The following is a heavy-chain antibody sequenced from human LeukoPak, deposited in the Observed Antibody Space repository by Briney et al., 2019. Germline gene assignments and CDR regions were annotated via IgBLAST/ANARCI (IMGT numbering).Heavy chain of an antibody. CDR2: IYYSGST. D-gene: IGHD2-15*01. CDR3: AREGYCSGGSCYTTGDFDY. CDR1: GGSISSYY. J-gene: IGHJ4*02. V-gene: IGHV4-59*01. Sequence: SETLSLTCTVSGGSISSYYWSWIRQPPGKGLEWIGYIYYSGSTNYNPSLKSRVTISVDTSNNQFSLKLSSVTAADTAVYYCAREGYCSGGSCYTTGDFDYWGQGTLVTVSS.